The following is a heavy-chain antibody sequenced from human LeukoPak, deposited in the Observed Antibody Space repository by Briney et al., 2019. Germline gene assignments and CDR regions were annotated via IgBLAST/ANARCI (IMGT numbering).Heavy chain of an antibody. D-gene: IGHD3-3*01. CDR1: GYTFTSYG. CDR3: ARDSDYDFWSGTNWFDP. CDR2: ISAYNGNT. V-gene: IGHV1-18*01. Sequence: ASVKVPCKASGYTFTSYGISWVRQAPGQGLEWMGWISAYNGNTNYAQKFQGRVTMTRDTSISTAYMELSRLRSDDTAVYYCARDSDYDFWSGTNWFDPWGQGTLVTVSS. J-gene: IGHJ5*02.